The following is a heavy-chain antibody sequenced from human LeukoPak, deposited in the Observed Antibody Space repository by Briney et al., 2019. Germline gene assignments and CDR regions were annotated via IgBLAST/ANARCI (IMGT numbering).Heavy chain of an antibody. Sequence: GGSLRLSCAASGFSFTSYAMSWVRQAPGKGLEWVSAISGNGVSTYYADSVKGRFTISRDNSKNTLYLQMNSLRAEDTAVYYCAKAPLSYDSSGPFDYWGQGTLVTVSS. CDR1: GFSFTSYA. CDR2: ISGNGVST. J-gene: IGHJ4*02. D-gene: IGHD3-22*01. CDR3: AKAPLSYDSSGPFDY. V-gene: IGHV3-23*01.